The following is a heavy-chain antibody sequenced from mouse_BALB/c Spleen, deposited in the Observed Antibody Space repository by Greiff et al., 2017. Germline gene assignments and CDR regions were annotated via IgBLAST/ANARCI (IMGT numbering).Heavy chain of an antibody. V-gene: IGHV5-17*02. CDR1: GFTFSSFG. J-gene: IGHJ3*01. CDR2: ISSGSSTI. D-gene: IGHD1-2*01. CDR3: AREGYGPFAY. Sequence: EVHLVESGGGLVQPGGSRKLSCAASGFTFSSFGMHWVRQAPEKGLEWVAYISSGSSTIYYADTVKGRFTISRDNPKNTLFLQMTSLRSEDTAMYYCAREGYGPFAYWGQGTLVTVSA.